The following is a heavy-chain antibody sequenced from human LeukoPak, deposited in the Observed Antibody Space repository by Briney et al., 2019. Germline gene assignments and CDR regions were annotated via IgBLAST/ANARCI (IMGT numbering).Heavy chain of an antibody. CDR3: ARGHPSGYYPLKNGMDV. Sequence: ASVKVSCKASGGTFSSYAISWVRQAPGQGLEWMGGIILIFGTANYAQKFQGRVTITADESTSTAYMELSSLRSEDTAVYYCARGHPSGYYPLKNGMDVWGQGTTVTVSS. CDR2: IILIFGTA. V-gene: IGHV1-69*13. J-gene: IGHJ6*02. D-gene: IGHD3-22*01. CDR1: GGTFSSYA.